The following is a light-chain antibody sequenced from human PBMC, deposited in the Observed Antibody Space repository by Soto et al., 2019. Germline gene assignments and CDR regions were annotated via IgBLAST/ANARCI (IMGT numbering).Light chain of an antibody. CDR2: DVS. CDR1: SSDVGGYNY. Sequence: QSALTEPASVSGSPGQSITISCTGTSSDVGGYNYVSWYQQHPGKAPKLMIYDVSNRPSEVSNRFSGSKSGNTASLTISGLQAEDEAFYYCSSYTSSSTPIYVFGTGTKVTVL. CDR3: SSYTSSSTPIYV. J-gene: IGLJ1*01. V-gene: IGLV2-14*01.